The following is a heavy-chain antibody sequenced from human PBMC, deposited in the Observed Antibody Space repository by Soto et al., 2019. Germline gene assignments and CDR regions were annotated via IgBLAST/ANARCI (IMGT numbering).Heavy chain of an antibody. CDR3: AREEYSSGQFDY. Sequence: QVQLQESGPGLVKPSQTLSLTCTVSGGSISSGGYYWSWIRQHPGKGLEWIGYIYYSGSTYYNPSLKNRVTISVDTSKNQFSLKLSSVTAADTAVYYCAREEYSSGQFDYWGQGTLVTVSS. CDR2: IYYSGST. D-gene: IGHD6-19*01. J-gene: IGHJ4*02. V-gene: IGHV4-31*03. CDR1: GGSISSGGYY.